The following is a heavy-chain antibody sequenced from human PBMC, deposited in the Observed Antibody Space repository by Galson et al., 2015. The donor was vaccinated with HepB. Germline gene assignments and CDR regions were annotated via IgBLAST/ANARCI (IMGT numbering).Heavy chain of an antibody. CDR1: GFTFGDYA. D-gene: IGHD6-19*01. V-gene: IGHV3-49*04. J-gene: IGHJ4*02. CDR3: TSLIAVAVMWVDY. CDR2: IRSKAYGGTT. Sequence: SLRLSCAASGFTFGDYAMSWVRQAPGKGLEWVGFIRSKAYGGTTEYAASVKGRFTISRDDSKSIAYLQMNSLKTEDTAVYYCTSLIAVAVMWVDYWGQGTLVTVSS.